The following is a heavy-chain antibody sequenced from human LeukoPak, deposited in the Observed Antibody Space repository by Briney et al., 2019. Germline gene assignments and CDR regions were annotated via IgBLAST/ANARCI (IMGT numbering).Heavy chain of an antibody. D-gene: IGHD2-15*01. Sequence: ASVKVSCKASGYTFTGYYMHWVRQAPGQGLEWMGWINPNSGGTNYAQKFQGRVTMTRDTSISTAYMELSRLGSDDTAVYYCARGHRIVVVVAAPDYWGQGTLVTVSS. V-gene: IGHV1-2*02. CDR3: ARGHRIVVVVAAPDY. CDR1: GYTFTGYY. J-gene: IGHJ4*02. CDR2: INPNSGGT.